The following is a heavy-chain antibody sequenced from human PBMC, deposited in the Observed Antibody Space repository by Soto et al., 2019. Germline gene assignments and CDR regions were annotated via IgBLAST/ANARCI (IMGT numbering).Heavy chain of an antibody. CDR2: INAGNGNT. CDR3: ARGVLLWFGEFLGMDV. Sequence: SVKVSCRASGYTFTSYAMHWVRQAPVQRLEWMGWINAGNGNTKYSQKFQGRVTITRDTSASTAYMELSSLRSEDTAVYYCARGVLLWFGEFLGMDVWGQGTTVTV. CDR1: GYTFTSYA. V-gene: IGHV1-3*01. D-gene: IGHD3-10*01. J-gene: IGHJ6*02.